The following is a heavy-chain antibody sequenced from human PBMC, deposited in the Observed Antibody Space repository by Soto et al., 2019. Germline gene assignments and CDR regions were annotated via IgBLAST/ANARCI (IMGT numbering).Heavy chain of an antibody. CDR3: ARERMSGTCFGGAGEMDV. CDR1: GASITNYY. D-gene: IGHD1-26*01. V-gene: IGHV4-59*01. Sequence: PSETLSLTCTVSGASITNYYWNWIRQPPGRGLEWIGYIFYSGSTNYNPSLKSRVTISVDTSKKQFSLSLSSVTAADTAVYYCARERMSGTCFGGAGEMDVWGLGTTVTVSS. J-gene: IGHJ6*02. CDR2: IFYSGST.